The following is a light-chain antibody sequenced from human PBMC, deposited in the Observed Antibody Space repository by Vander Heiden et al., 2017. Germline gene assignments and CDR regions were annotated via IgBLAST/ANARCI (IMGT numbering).Light chain of an antibody. CDR1: SSNIGAGYE. Sequence: QSVLTQPPSVSGAPGQRVTISCTGSSSNIGAGYEVHWYQQLTGTAPKLLSYGNSNRPSGVPDRFSGANYGSSAYPAINGPQAEDEANEYCQSYDSNLSGSGRVFGGGTKLTVL. CDR3: QSYDSNLSGSGRV. CDR2: GNS. V-gene: IGLV1-40*01. J-gene: IGLJ2*01.